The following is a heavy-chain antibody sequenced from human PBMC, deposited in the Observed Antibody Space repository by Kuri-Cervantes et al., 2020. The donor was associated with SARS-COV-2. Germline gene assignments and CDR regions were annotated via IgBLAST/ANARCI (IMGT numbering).Heavy chain of an antibody. J-gene: IGHJ3*02. CDR1: GYTLTELS. V-gene: IGHV1-18*01. CDR2: ISDYNGNT. D-gene: IGHD6-19*01. CDR3: ARVIIAVAGTDAFDI. Sequence: ASVKVSCKVSGYTLTELSMHWVRKAPGQGLEWMGWISDYNGNTNYAQKLQGRVTMTTDTTTSTAYMELRSLRSDDTAAYYCARVIIAVAGTDAFDIWGQGTMVTVSS.